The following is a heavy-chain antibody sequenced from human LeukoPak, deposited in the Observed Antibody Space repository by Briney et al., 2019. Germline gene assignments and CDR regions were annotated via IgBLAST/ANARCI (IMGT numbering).Heavy chain of an antibody. V-gene: IGHV3-23*01. J-gene: IGHJ4*02. D-gene: IGHD5-12*01. CDR2: TSASGVNS. Sequence: GGSLRLSSAASGFTLRSYDMSWVRQAPGKGLDWVAATSASGVNSYYADSVRGRFTISRDNSQNTLYLQMDSLRAEDTALYYCAKEYSGYDFDYWGQGTLVTVSS. CDR3: AKEYSGYDFDY. CDR1: GFTLRSYD.